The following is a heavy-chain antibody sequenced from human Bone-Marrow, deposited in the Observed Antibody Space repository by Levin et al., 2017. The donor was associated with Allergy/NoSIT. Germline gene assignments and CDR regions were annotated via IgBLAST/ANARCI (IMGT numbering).Heavy chain of an antibody. Sequence: PSETLSLTCTVSGGSISSSSYYWGWIRQPPGKGLEWIGSIYYSGSTYYNPSLKSRVTISVDTSKNQFSLKLSSVTAADTAVYYGARKGGRLRWGGIAVWGQGTTVTVSS. V-gene: IGHV4-39*01. CDR1: GGSISSSSYY. J-gene: IGHJ6*02. CDR3: ARKGGRLRWGGIAV. D-gene: IGHD4-23*01. CDR2: IYYSGST.